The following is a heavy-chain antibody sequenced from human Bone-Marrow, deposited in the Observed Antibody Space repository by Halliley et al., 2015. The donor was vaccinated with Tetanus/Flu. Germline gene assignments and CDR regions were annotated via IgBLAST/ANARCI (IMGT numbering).Heavy chain of an antibody. CDR2: TYYRSKWYN. CDR3: ARVRLGRAFDI. Sequence: LGRTYYRSKWYNDYAVSVKSRITVNPDTSNNQFSLQLNSVTPEDTAVYYCARVRLGRAFDIWGQGTMVTVSS. V-gene: IGHV6-1*01. J-gene: IGHJ3*02. D-gene: IGHD7-27*01.